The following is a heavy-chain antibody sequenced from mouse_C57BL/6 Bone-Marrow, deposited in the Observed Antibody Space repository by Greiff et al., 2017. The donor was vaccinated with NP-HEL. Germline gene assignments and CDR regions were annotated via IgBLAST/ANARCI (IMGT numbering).Heavy chain of an antibody. CDR2: ILPGSGST. V-gene: IGHV1-9*01. D-gene: IGHD2-1*01. CDR3: AGWKVYYGIAWFAY. CDR1: GYTFTGYW. J-gene: IGHJ3*01. Sequence: QVQLKQSGAELMKPGASVKLSCKATGYTFTGYWIEWVKQRPGHGLEWIGEILPGSGSTNYNEKFKGKATFTADTSSNTAYMQLSSLTTEDSAIYYCAGWKVYYGIAWFAYWGQGTLVTVSA.